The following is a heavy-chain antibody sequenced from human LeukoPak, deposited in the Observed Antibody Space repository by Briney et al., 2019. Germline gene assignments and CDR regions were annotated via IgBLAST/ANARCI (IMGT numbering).Heavy chain of an antibody. V-gene: IGHV3-20*01. CDR3: ARDRCSSTSRYNTPNWFDP. J-gene: IGHJ5*02. CDR1: GFKFDDYG. CDR2: INWNGGSR. D-gene: IGHD2-2*02. Sequence: GGSLRLSCAASGFKFDDYGMSWVRQVPGKGLEWVSGINWNGGSRGYADSVKGRFTISRDNAKNSVYLQMNSLRSEDTAFYHCARDRCSSTSRYNTPNWFDPWGQGTLVTVSS.